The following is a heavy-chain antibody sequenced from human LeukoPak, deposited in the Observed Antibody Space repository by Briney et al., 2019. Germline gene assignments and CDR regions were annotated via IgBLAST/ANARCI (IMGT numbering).Heavy chain of an antibody. CDR2: INGNTGVT. D-gene: IGHD4-23*01. CDR3: ARVNGGNSYDFDY. Sequence: ASVKVSCKASGYTFNVYYMHWVRQVPGQGLEWMGWINGNTGVTHYAQKFQGRVTMTRDTSITTAYMELSSLRSDDTAVYYCARVNGGNSYDFDYWGQGTLVTVSS. V-gene: IGHV1-2*02. J-gene: IGHJ4*02. CDR1: GYTFNVYY.